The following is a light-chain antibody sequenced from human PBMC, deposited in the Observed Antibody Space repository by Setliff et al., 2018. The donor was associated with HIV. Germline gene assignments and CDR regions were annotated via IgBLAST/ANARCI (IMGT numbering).Light chain of an antibody. J-gene: IGLJ1*01. CDR3: CSFTYLNTYV. V-gene: IGLV2-14*03. CDR1: TRDVGGGQGY. CDR2: NVD. Sequence: SVLTQPASVPGSPGQSITISCTGTTRDVGGGQGYVSWYQHFPGKAPKLLLYNVDKRPSWISNRFSGSKSGNTASLTISGLQAEDESDYYCCSFTYLNTYVFGTGTKV.